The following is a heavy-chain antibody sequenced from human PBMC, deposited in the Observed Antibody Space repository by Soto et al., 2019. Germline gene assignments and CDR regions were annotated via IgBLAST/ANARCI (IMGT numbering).Heavy chain of an antibody. CDR2: INSNSGGT. Sequence: ASVKVSCKASGYTFTGYYMHWVRQAPGQGLEWMGWINSNSGGTNYAQKFQGRVTMTRDTSISTAYMELTRLTSDDTAVYYCARLYCSSSGCHGWLEPWGQGNRVTV. CDR3: ARLYCSSSGCHGWLEP. CDR1: GYTFTGYY. J-gene: IGHJ5*02. V-gene: IGHV1-2*02. D-gene: IGHD2-2*01.